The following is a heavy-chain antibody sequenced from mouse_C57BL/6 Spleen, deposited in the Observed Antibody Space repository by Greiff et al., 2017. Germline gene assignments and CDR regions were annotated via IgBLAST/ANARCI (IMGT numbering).Heavy chain of an antibody. CDR3: ARLSLITTVVATDWYFEV. Sequence: EVQLVESGGGLVQPGGSLKLSCAASGFTFSDYYMYWVRQTPEKRLEWVAYISNGGGSTYYPDTVKGRFTISRDNAKKTLYLQMSRLKSEDTAMYFCARLSLITTVVATDWYFEVGGTGTTVTVSS. D-gene: IGHD1-1*01. CDR1: GFTFSDYY. CDR2: ISNGGGST. J-gene: IGHJ1*03. V-gene: IGHV5-12*01.